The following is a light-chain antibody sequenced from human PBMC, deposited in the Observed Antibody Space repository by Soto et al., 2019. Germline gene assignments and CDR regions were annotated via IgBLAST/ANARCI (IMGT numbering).Light chain of an antibody. CDR2: GAS. J-gene: IGKJ1*01. V-gene: IGKV3-15*01. Sequence: IVMTQSPATLSVSPGGTATLSCRASQRVSSNLAWYQQKPGQAPRLLIYGASTRNTGIPARFSGSGSGTECTLTISSMQYEDFAVYFCQQYNFWPPWTFCQGIKVEIK. CDR1: QRVSSN. CDR3: QQYNFWPPWT.